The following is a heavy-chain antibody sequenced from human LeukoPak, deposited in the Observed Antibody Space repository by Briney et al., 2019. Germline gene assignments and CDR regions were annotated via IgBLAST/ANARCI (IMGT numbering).Heavy chain of an antibody. V-gene: IGHV3-7*01. CDR2: INQDESKK. CDR1: GFSFSNDW. J-gene: IGHJ4*02. CDR3: ARDHAYRTDY. D-gene: IGHD2-2*01. Sequence: AGGSLRLSCAASGFSFSNDWMCWVRQAPGKGLEWVANINQDESKKYYVDSVKGRFTISRDNAKNSLYLQMSNLRAEDTAVYYCARDHAYRTDYWGQGTLVTVSS.